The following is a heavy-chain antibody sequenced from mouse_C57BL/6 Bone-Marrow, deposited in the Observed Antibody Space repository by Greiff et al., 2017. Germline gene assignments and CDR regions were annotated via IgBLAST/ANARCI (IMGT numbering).Heavy chain of an antibody. D-gene: IGHD6-1*01. CDR3: ARGPSDVGNFDY. CDR1: GYSITSGYF. CDR2: ISYDGRT. J-gene: IGHJ2*01. Sequence: EVKLMESGPGLVKPSQSLSLTCSVTGYSITSGYFWCWIRQFPGNKLEWMGYISYDGRTNYNPSLKNRISITRDTSKNQFFLKWNSVTTEDTATYYGARGPSDVGNFDYWGQGTTLTVSS. V-gene: IGHV3-6*01.